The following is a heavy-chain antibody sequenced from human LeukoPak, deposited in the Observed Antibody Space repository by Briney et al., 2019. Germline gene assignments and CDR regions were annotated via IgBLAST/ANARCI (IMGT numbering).Heavy chain of an antibody. CDR3: ARYVGGYGSGSYFIDY. V-gene: IGHV1-18*01. Sequence: ALVKVSCKASGYTFTSYGISWVRQAPGQGLEWMGWISAYNGNTNYAQKLQGRVTMTTDTSTSTAYMELRSLRSDDTAVYYCARYVGGYGSGSYFIDYWGQRTLVTVSS. CDR1: GYTFTSYG. CDR2: ISAYNGNT. D-gene: IGHD3-10*01. J-gene: IGHJ4*02.